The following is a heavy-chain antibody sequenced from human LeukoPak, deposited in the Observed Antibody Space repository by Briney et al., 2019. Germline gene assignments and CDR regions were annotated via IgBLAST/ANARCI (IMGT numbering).Heavy chain of an antibody. CDR1: GFIFSTYW. V-gene: IGHV3-7*03. CDR3: ARDDYNSGWD. J-gene: IGHJ4*02. Sequence: GGSLRLSCAASGFIFSTYWMSWVRQAPGKGLEWVANIKQGGSEKYYVDSVKGRFTISRDNAKNSLYLQMNSLRADDTAVYYCARDDYNSGWDWGQGTLVTVSS. D-gene: IGHD6-19*01. CDR2: IKQGGSEK.